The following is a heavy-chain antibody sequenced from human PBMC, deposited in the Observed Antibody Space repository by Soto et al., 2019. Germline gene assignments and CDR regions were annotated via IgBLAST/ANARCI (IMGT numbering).Heavy chain of an antibody. Sequence: SETLSLTCTVSGGSISSGGYYWSWIRQHPGKGLEWIGYIYYSGSTYYNPSLKSRVTISVDTSKNQFSLKLSSVTAADTAVYYCARWGADVVVPAAMWYYYYYMDVWGKGTTVTVSS. CDR1: GGSISSGGYY. J-gene: IGHJ6*03. D-gene: IGHD2-2*01. CDR2: IYYSGST. V-gene: IGHV4-31*03. CDR3: ARWGADVVVPAAMWYYYYYMDV.